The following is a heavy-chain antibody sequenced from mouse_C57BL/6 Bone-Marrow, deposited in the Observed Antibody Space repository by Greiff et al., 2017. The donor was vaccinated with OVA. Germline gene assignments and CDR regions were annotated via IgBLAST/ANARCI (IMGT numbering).Heavy chain of an antibody. Sequence: QVQLQQSGPGLVQPSQSLSITCTVSGFSLTSYGVHWVRQSPGKGLEWLGVIWSGGSTDDNAAFISRLSISKDNSKSQVFFKMTSLQADDTAIYYCARNRYKVMDYWGQGTSVTVSS. CDR3: ARNRYKVMDY. J-gene: IGHJ4*01. CDR1: GFSLTSYG. D-gene: IGHD1-1*01. CDR2: IWSGGST. V-gene: IGHV2-2*01.